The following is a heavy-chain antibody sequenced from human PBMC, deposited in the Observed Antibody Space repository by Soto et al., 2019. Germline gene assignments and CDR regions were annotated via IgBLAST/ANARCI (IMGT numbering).Heavy chain of an antibody. Sequence: QVHLQESGPGLVKPSQTLSLTCTVSGGSISSDGYYWSWIRQPPGRGLEWIGYINYRGSTYYNSSLQSRTTLAVDTSRNQFSLRLSSVTDADTAVYFCARDTEILTGSDAGGCVDIWGQGTMVTVSS. J-gene: IGHJ3*02. V-gene: IGHV4-31*03. CDR1: GGSISSDGYY. CDR2: INYRGST. D-gene: IGHD3-9*01. CDR3: ARDTEILTGSDAGGCVDI.